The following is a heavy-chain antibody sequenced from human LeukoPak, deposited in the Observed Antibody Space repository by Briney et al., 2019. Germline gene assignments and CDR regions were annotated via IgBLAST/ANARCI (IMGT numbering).Heavy chain of an antibody. CDR3: ARGRSYYDSSGYLDY. Sequence: GASVKVSCKASGGTFSSYAISWVRQAPGQGLEWMGGIIPIFGTANYAQKFQGRVTITADESTSTAYMELSSLRSEDTAVYYCARGRSYYDSSGYLDYWGQGTLVTVSS. CDR1: GGTFSSYA. CDR2: IIPIFGTA. V-gene: IGHV1-69*13. D-gene: IGHD3-22*01. J-gene: IGHJ4*02.